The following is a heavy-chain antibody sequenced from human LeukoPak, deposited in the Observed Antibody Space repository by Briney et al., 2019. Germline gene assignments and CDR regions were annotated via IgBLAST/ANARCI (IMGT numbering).Heavy chain of an antibody. CDR2: IIASSGST. CDR3: AKGAYDYIEMGYFDY. CDR1: GFSLSNSA. Sequence: GGSLLLSCAASGFSLSNSAMSWVRPAPGKGLEWVSLIIASSGSTFYADSVKGRFTISRDNSKNTLYLQMNSLRAEDTAVYYCAKGAYDYIEMGYFDYWGQGTLVTVSS. V-gene: IGHV3-23*01. J-gene: IGHJ4*02. D-gene: IGHD5-12*01.